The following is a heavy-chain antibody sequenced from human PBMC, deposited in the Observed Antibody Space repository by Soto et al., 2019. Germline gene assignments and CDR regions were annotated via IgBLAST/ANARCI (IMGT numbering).Heavy chain of an antibody. Sequence: NPSETLSLTCAVYGGSFGGYYWSWIRQPPGKGLEWIGDINHSGSTDYNPSLKSRVTISVDTSKNQFSLKLSSVTAADTAVYYCARHPTSGWLAPAYFDYWGQGTLVTVSS. J-gene: IGHJ4*02. CDR2: INHSGST. V-gene: IGHV4-34*01. D-gene: IGHD6-19*01. CDR3: ARHPTSGWLAPAYFDY. CDR1: GGSFGGYY.